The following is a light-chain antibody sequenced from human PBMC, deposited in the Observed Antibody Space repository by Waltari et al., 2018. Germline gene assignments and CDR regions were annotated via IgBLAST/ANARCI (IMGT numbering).Light chain of an antibody. CDR1: SSNIGRNF. Sequence: QSVLTQPPSASGTPGQRVTISCSGSSSNIGRNFVYWYQQLPGPAPKVLSYTNNQRPAAVPDRFSGSKSGTSASLAISGLRSEDEADYYCAAWDDSLGGGVFGGGTEQTVL. V-gene: IGLV1-47*01. J-gene: IGLJ3*02. CDR2: TNN. CDR3: AAWDDSLGGGV.